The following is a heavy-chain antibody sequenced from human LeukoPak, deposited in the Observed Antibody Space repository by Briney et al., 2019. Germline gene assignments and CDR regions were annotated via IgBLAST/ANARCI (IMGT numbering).Heavy chain of an antibody. Sequence: GASVKVSCKASGYTFTSYAMHWVRQAPGQRLEWMGWINAGNGNTKYSQKFQGRVTITRDTSASTAYMELSSLRSEDTAVYYRARNNAAAALAYYFDYWGQGTLVTVSS. CDR2: INAGNGNT. J-gene: IGHJ4*02. CDR1: GYTFTSYA. D-gene: IGHD6-13*01. CDR3: ARNNAAAALAYYFDY. V-gene: IGHV1-3*01.